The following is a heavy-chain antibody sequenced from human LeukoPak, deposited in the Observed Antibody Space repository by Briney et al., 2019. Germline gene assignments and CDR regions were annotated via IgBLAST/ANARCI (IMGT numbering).Heavy chain of an antibody. D-gene: IGHD6-13*01. CDR3: AREVIGRYSSPSHCFDY. J-gene: IGHJ4*02. CDR2: INPNSGGT. V-gene: IGHV1-2*02. CDR1: GYTFTGYY. Sequence: GASVTVSCTASGYTFTGYYMHWVRQAPGQGLEWMGWINPNSGGTNYAQKFQGRVTMTRDTSISTAYMELSRLRSDDTAVYYCAREVIGRYSSPSHCFDYWGQGTLVTVSS.